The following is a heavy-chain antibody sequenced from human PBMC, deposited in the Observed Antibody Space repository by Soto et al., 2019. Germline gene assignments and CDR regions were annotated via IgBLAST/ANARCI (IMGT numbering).Heavy chain of an antibody. V-gene: IGHV3-15*01. CDR3: TTAFYYGSVNFDY. CDR2: IKSKTDGGTT. CDR1: GFTFSNAW. J-gene: IGHJ4*02. D-gene: IGHD3-10*01. Sequence: PGGSLRLSCAASGFTFSNAWMSWVRQAPGKGLEWVGRIKSKTDGGTTDYAAPVKGRFTISRDDSKNTLYLQMNSLKTEDTAVYYCTTAFYYGSVNFDYWGQGTLVTVSS.